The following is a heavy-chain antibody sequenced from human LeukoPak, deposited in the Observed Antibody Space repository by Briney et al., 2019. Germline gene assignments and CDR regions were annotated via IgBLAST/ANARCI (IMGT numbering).Heavy chain of an antibody. CDR2: VSYDGSNE. CDR1: GFSFSSYD. CDR3: AKGVTMIVVH. J-gene: IGHJ4*02. Sequence: GGSLRLSCAASGFSFSSYDIHWVRQAPGKGLEWVAVVSYDGSNEYYADSVKGRFTISRDNSKNTVYLQMNSLRTEDTAVYYCAKGVTMIVVHWGQGTLVTVSS. D-gene: IGHD3-22*01. V-gene: IGHV3-30*18.